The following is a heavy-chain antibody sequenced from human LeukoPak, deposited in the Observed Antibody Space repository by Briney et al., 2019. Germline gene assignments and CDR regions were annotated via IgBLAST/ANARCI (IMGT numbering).Heavy chain of an antibody. Sequence: SETLSLTCTVSGGSISSYYWSWIRQPAGGGLEWIGRLYSSGNTNYNPSLSSRVSISVATSKNQFSLRLTFVTAADTAIYYCARGRDDFWSGKSMDVWGKGTTVVVSS. CDR2: LYSSGNT. J-gene: IGHJ6*04. CDR1: GGSISSYY. D-gene: IGHD3-3*01. V-gene: IGHV4-4*07. CDR3: ARGRDDFWSGKSMDV.